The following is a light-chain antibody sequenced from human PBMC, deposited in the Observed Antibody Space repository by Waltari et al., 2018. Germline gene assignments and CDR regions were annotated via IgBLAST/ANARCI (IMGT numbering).Light chain of an antibody. CDR2: KKN. CDR3: ATWDDSLSAVV. CDR1: LSTTGNNF. Sequence: QSVLTQPPSASGTPGQRVTMSCSGSLSTTGNNFVYCYQPLPGTAPKLLIYKKNQRPSGVPDHFSDSRSGTSVSLAINGLRSEDEADYYCATWDDSLSAVVFGGGTKLTVL. J-gene: IGLJ2*01. V-gene: IGLV1-47*01.